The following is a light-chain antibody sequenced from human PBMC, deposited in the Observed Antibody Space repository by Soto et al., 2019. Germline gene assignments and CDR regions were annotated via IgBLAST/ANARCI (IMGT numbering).Light chain of an antibody. V-gene: IGKV1-5*01. CDR2: DAS. CDR3: QQCYWHWT. Sequence: DIQMTQSPSTLSASVGDRVTIPCRASQSISTWLAWYQQKPGKAPKLLIYDASSLESGVPSRFSGSGSGTEFTLSISSLQPDDFATYYCQQCYWHWTFGQGTKVDIK. CDR1: QSISTW. J-gene: IGKJ1*01.